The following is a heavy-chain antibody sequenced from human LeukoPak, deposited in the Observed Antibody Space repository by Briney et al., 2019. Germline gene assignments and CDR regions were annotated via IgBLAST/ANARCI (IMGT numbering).Heavy chain of an antibody. CDR1: GFTFDDYT. D-gene: IGHD3-22*01. J-gene: IGHJ4*02. Sequence: GGSLRLSCVASGFTFDDYTMHWVRQAPGKGLEWVSGISGSGISTYYADSVKGRFTISRDNSKNTIYLQMNSLRAEDTALYYCAEDHRGYYDSVVDVDYWGQGTLVAVSS. CDR3: AEDHRGYYDSVVDVDY. V-gene: IGHV3-23*01. CDR2: ISGSGIST.